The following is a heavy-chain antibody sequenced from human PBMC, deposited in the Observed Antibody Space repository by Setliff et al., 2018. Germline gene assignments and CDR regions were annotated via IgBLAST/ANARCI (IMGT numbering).Heavy chain of an antibody. J-gene: IGHJ4*02. D-gene: IGHD3-16*01. CDR2: INTGNANT. CDR3: ARRTLWIWGPGYAY. CDR1: GYTFTNYA. Sequence: ASVKVSCKASGYTFTNYAIHWVRQAPGQRPEWMGWINTGNANTKYSQKFQGRVTITRDASASTAYMELSSLRSEDTAVYYCARRTLWIWGPGYAYWGQGTLVTVSS. V-gene: IGHV1-3*04.